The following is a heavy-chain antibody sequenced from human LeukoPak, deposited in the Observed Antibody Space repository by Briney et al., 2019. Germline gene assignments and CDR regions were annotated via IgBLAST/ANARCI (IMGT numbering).Heavy chain of an antibody. Sequence: GRSLRLSCAASGFTFSSYGMHWVRQAPGKGLEWVAVISYDGSNKYYADSVKGRFTISRDNSKNTLYLQMNSLRAEDTAVYYCAKERGYDILTGYYSYGMDVWGKGTTGTVS. CDR2: ISYDGSNK. V-gene: IGHV3-30*18. J-gene: IGHJ6*04. CDR3: AKERGYDILTGYYSYGMDV. CDR1: GFTFSSYG. D-gene: IGHD3-9*01.